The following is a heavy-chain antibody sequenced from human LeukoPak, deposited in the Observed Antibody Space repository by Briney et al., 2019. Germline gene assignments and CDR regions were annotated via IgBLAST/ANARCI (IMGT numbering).Heavy chain of an antibody. J-gene: IGHJ4*02. D-gene: IGHD7-27*01. CDR2: ISGSGGST. V-gene: IGHV3-23*01. CDR1: GFTFSSYV. Sequence: PGGSLRLSCAASGFTFSSYVMSWVRQAPGKGLEWVSGISGSGGSTYYADSVKGRLTISRDNSKSTLYLQMNSLKAEDTALYYCAEGRWGFDYWGQGTLVTVSS. CDR3: AEGRWGFDY.